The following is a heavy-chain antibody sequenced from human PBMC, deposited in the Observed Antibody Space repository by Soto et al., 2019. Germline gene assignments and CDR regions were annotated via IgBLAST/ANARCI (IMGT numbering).Heavy chain of an antibody. V-gene: IGHV3-30*18. CDR2: ISYDGSNK. J-gene: IGHJ4*02. CDR3: AKDSGDFWSGHYPPGLYFDY. CDR1: GFTFRSYG. Sequence: GGSLRLSCAASGFTFRSYGMHWVRQAPGKGLEWVAVISYDGSNKYYADSVKGRFTISRDNSKNTLYLQMDSLRAEDTAVYYCAKDSGDFWSGHYPPGLYFDYWGQGTLVTVYS. D-gene: IGHD3-3*01.